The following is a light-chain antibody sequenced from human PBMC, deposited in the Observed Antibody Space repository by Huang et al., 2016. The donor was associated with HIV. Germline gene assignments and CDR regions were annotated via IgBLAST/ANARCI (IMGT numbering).Light chain of an antibody. Sequence: DVIMTQSPLLLPVTLGQSAAISCRSSQTLVHTDGNTYLNWFLQRPGQSPRRLIYKVSNRDSGVPDRFTGSGSGIEFTLTISRVEAEDVGIYYCMQGTHWPPGTFGQGTNMEIK. CDR3: MQGTHWPPGT. CDR2: KVS. V-gene: IGKV2-30*02. J-gene: IGKJ1*01. CDR1: QTLVHTDGNTY.